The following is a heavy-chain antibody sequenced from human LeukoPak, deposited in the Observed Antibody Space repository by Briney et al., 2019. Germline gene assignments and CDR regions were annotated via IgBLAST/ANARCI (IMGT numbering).Heavy chain of an antibody. J-gene: IGHJ4*02. V-gene: IGHV3-23*01. CDR2: ISGSGGST. Sequence: GGSLRLSCAASGFTFSSYGMSWVRQAPGKGLEWVSAISGSGGSTYYADSVKGRFTISRDNAKNSLYLQMNSLRAEDTAVYYCARGHSSGYYYVDWWGQGTLVTVSS. CDR1: GFTFSSYG. CDR3: ARGHSSGYYYVDW. D-gene: IGHD3-22*01.